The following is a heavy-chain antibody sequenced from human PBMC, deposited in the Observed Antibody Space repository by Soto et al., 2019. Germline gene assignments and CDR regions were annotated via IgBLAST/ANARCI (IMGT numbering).Heavy chain of an antibody. V-gene: IGHV2-5*02. D-gene: IGHD4-17*01. CDR1: GFSLTTTSMG. CDR2: IYWDDDQ. Sequence: QITLKESGPPLVRPAQTLTLTCAFSGFSLTTTSMGVAWIRQPPGKALEWLALIYWDDDQRYSPSLKDRLTISKGTSRSRVVLNIINMNPEDTGTYFCAHAGDYDLLSFDHWGPGTLVTVSS. CDR3: AHAGDYDLLSFDH. J-gene: IGHJ4*02.